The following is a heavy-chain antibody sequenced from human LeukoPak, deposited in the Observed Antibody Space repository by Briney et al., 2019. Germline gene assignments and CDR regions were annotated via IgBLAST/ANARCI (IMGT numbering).Heavy chain of an antibody. D-gene: IGHD3-16*02. V-gene: IGHV3-48*03. CDR2: ISSSGSTI. Sequence: PGGSLRLSCAASGFTFSSYEMNWVRQAPGKGLEWVSYISSSGSTIYYADSVKGRFTISRDNAKNSLYLQMNSLRAEDTAVYYCARVPMITFGGVIADSYWGQGTLVTVSS. CDR3: ARVPMITFGGVIADSY. J-gene: IGHJ4*02. CDR1: GFTFSSYE.